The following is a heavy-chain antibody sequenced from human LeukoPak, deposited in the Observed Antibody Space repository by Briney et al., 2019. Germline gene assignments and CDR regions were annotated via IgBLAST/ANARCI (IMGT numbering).Heavy chain of an antibody. V-gene: IGHV3-74*01. CDR3: AKGDCSSTSCYAPADY. D-gene: IGHD2-2*01. CDR1: GFTFSSYW. J-gene: IGHJ4*02. CDR2: INSDGSST. Sequence: GGSLRLSCAASGFTFSSYWMHWVRQAPGKGLVWVSRINSDGSSTSYADSVKGRFTISRDNAKNTLYLQMNSLRAEDTAVYYCAKGDCSSTSCYAPADYWGQGTLATVSS.